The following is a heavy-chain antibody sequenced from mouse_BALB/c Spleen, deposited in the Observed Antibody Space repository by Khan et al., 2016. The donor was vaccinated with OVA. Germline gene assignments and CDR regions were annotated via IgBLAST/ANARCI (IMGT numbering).Heavy chain of an antibody. V-gene: IGHV1-4*01. CDR3: ARRTTGYTMDY. CDR1: GYTFTSNT. Sequence: QVQLKQSGAELARPGASVRMSCKASGYTFTSNTMHWIKQRPGQGLEWIGYINPRSGYTNYNQNFKDKATLTADKSSSTAYMQLSSLTSEDSAVYYCARRTTGYTMDYWGQGNSVTVYS. J-gene: IGHJ4*01. CDR2: INPRSGYT. D-gene: IGHD2-12*01.